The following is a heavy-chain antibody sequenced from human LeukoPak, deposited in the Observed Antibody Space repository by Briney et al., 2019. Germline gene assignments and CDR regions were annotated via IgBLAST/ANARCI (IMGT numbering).Heavy chain of an antibody. V-gene: IGHV3-21*01. D-gene: IGHD4/OR15-4a*01. CDR3: ARGGAYYYYMDV. CDR1: GFTFSSYS. CDR2: ISSTSRHI. Sequence: GSLRLSCAASGFTFSSYSMNWVRQAPGKGLEWVSSISSTSRHIYYADSVKGRFTISRDNAKNSLYPQMNSLRAEDTAVYYCARGGAYYYYMDVWGKGTTVTVSS. J-gene: IGHJ6*03.